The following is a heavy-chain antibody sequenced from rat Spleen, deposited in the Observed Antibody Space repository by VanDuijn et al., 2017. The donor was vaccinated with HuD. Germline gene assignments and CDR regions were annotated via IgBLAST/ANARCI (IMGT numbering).Heavy chain of an antibody. CDR1: GFTFSNYD. CDR3: ARPCSRRYVMDA. J-gene: IGHJ4*01. Sequence: EVQLVESDGGLVQPGRSLKLSCAASGFTFSNYDMAWVRQAPTKGLEWIASISYEGSSTYYGDSVKGRFTISRDNAKSTLYLQMNSLRSEDTATYYCARPCSRRYVMDAWGQGASVTVSS. D-gene: IGHD1-2*01. CDR2: ISYEGSST. V-gene: IGHV5-22*01.